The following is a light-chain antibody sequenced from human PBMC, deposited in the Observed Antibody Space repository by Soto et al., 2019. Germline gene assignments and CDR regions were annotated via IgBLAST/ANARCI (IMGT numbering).Light chain of an antibody. Sequence: EIVLTQSPGTLSLSPGERATLSCRASQSVSSNYLAWYQQKPGQAPRLPIYSASSRATGIPDRFSGSESGTDFTLTISRLEPEDFAVYYCQQYGSSPLTYTFGQGNKLEIK. CDR2: SAS. J-gene: IGKJ2*01. CDR3: QQYGSSPLTYT. CDR1: QSVSSNY. V-gene: IGKV3-20*01.